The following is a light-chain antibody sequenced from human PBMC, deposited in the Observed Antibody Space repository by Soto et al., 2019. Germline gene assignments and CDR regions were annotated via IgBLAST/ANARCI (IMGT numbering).Light chain of an antibody. CDR2: DAS. J-gene: IGKJ5*01. CDR1: QFVTSGH. V-gene: IGKV3-20*01. Sequence: EIVLTQSPGTLSVSSGAGSTLSGRASQFVTSGHLAWYQQKPGQAPRLLIYDASTRTTGIPDRFSGSGSGTDFSLTISRLEPEDFAVYYCQQYGSSVTVGQGTRLEIK. CDR3: QQYGSSVT.